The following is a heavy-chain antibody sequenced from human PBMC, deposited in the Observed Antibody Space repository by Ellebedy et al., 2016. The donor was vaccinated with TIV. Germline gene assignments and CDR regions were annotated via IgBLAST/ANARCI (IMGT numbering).Heavy chain of an antibody. CDR1: GFTLSSYW. Sequence: GGSLRLSCSASGFTLSSYWMTWVRQAPGKGLEWVANIKQDGTERYYEDSVKGRFTISRDNAKSSFYLQMNSLRAEDTAVYYCVTYSSATGCLDPWGQGTLVTVSS. CDR2: IKQDGTER. J-gene: IGHJ5*02. V-gene: IGHV3-7*03. D-gene: IGHD2-21*01. CDR3: VTYSSATGCLDP.